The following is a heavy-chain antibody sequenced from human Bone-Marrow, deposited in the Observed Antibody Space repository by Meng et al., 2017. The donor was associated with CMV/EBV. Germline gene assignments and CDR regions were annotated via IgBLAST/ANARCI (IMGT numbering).Heavy chain of an antibody. Sequence: GESLKISCAASGFTFSRYWMSWVRQAPGKGLEWVASIKQDESEKYYMDSVKGRFTISRDNAKNSLYLQMNSLRAEDTAVYYCARLNWYFDLWGRGTLVTVSS. CDR3: ARLNWYFDL. CDR1: GFTFSRYW. V-gene: IGHV3-7*01. J-gene: IGHJ2*01. CDR2: IKQDESEK.